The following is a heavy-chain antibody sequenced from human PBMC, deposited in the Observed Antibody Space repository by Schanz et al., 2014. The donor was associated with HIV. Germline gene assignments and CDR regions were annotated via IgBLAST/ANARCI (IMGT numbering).Heavy chain of an antibody. Sequence: QVQLVQSGDEVKKPGASVKVSCKASGYTFTSYGITWVRQAPGQGLEWMGWISAYNGDRSYAQNFQGRVTVTTDTSTSTAYMELRSLRSDDTAVYYCAFRSGWYVNWGQGTLVTVSS. V-gene: IGHV1-18*04. CDR2: ISAYNGDR. D-gene: IGHD6-19*01. CDR3: AFRSGWYVN. J-gene: IGHJ4*02. CDR1: GYTFTSYG.